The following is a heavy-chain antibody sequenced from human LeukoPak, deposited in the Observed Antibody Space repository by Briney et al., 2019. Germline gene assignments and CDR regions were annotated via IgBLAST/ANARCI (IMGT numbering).Heavy chain of an antibody. CDR3: ARANYYGSGKKDLDY. CDR1: GYTFTTYD. Sequence: GASVKVSCKASGYTFTTYDINWVRQATGQGLEWMGWMNPNSGNTGYAQKFQGRVTMTRNTSMSTEYMELSSLRSEDTAVYYCARANYYGSGKKDLDYWGQGTLVTVSS. J-gene: IGHJ4*02. D-gene: IGHD3-10*01. V-gene: IGHV1-8*01. CDR2: MNPNSGNT.